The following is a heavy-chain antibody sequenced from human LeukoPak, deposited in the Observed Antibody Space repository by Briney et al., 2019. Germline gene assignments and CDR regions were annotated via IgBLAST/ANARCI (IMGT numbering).Heavy chain of an antibody. CDR2: IMPIFDTS. V-gene: IGHV1-69*13. J-gene: IGHJ4*02. D-gene: IGHD3-10*01. CDR3: ARDPSKIRGVKAFDY. Sequence: ASVKVSCKASVDNFSTYSFSWVRQAPGQGLEWMGGIMPIFDTSNYAQKFQGRVTTTADESTSTAYMELRSLTSEDTAVYYCARDPSKIRGVKAFDYWGQGTLVTVSS. CDR1: VDNFSTYS.